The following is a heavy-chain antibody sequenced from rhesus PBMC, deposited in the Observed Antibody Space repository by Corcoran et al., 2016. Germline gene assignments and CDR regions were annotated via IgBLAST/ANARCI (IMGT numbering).Heavy chain of an antibody. Sequence: QVQLQESGPGLVRPSETLSLTCAVSGGSISGYWWGWIRQPPGKGLEWIGYIVGSRGSTYNNPSLKGLVTSSTYTSRNQFSLKRSSVTAADTAVDYGAIDWSEYYDVSVTRDYWGQGVLVTVSS. CDR3: AIDWSEYYDVSVTRDY. V-gene: IGHV4-165*01. J-gene: IGHJ4*01. D-gene: IGHD3-22*01. CDR2: IVGSRGST. CDR1: GGSISGYW.